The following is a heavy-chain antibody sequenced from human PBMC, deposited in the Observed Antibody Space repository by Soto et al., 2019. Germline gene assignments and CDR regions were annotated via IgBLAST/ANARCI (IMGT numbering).Heavy chain of an antibody. CDR3: ASSYGSGYRAFDY. V-gene: IGHV1-69*02. J-gene: IGHJ4*02. D-gene: IGHD3-10*01. CDR1: GDTFTFYS. Sequence: QVQLVQSGAEEKRPGSSVKVSCKASGDTFTFYSINWVRQAPGLGLEWMGRINPILSMSNYAQRFQGRVTMTADKSTSTAYMELSSLRSEDTATYYCASSYGSGYRAFDYWGQGALVTVSS. CDR2: INPILSMS.